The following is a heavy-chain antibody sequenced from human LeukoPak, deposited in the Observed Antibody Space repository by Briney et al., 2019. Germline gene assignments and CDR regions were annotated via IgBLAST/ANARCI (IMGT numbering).Heavy chain of an antibody. CDR1: GFIFDDYA. J-gene: IGHJ4*02. D-gene: IGHD4-23*01. CDR3: XXDLLRWFAFDY. CDR2: ISWNSGSI. Sequence: GGSLRLSCAASGFIFDDYAMHWVRQAPGKGLEWVSGISWNSGSIAYADSVKGRFTISRDNAKNSLYLQMNSLRAEDTAVYYCXXDLLRWFAFDYWGQGTLVTVSS. V-gene: IGHV3-9*01.